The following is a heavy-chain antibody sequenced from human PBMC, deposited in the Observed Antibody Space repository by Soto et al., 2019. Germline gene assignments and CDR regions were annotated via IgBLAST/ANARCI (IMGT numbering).Heavy chain of an antibody. CDR1: GFTFSSYA. J-gene: IGHJ5*02. CDR2: ISGSGGST. CDR3: AKLIASMIAPS. Sequence: EVQLLESGGGVVQPGGSLRLSCAASGFTFSSYAMSWVRQAPGTGLEWVSAISGSGGSTYYADSVKGRFTISRDNSKNTLYLQMNSLRAEDTAVYYCAKLIASMIAPSWGQGTLVTVSS. V-gene: IGHV3-23*01. D-gene: IGHD3-22*01.